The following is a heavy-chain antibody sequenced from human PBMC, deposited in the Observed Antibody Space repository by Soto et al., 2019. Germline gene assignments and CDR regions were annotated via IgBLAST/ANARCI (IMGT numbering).Heavy chain of an antibody. V-gene: IGHV3-21*01. CDR1: GFTFSSCI. D-gene: IGHD2-8*01. J-gene: IGHJ4*02. CDR2: ISSSSSYI. Sequence: EVQLVESGGGLVKPGESLRFSCAASGFTFSSCIINWVRQAPGKGLVWVSSISSSSSYIYYADSVKGRFTTSRDNAKNSPYLQMHSLRAEDTAVYYCARDRLIGAPSNGPNDFDYWGQGPLVSGSS. CDR3: ARDRLIGAPSNGPNDFDY.